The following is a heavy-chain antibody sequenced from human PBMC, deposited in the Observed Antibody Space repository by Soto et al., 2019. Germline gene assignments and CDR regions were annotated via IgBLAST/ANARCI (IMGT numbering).Heavy chain of an antibody. CDR1: GFTFSSYS. CDR3: AREFAVLAAISYYYGMDV. Sequence: PGGSLRLSCAASGFTFSSYSMNWVRQAPGKGLEWVSSISSSGSDIYYADSVKGRFTISRDNAKNSLYLQMNSLRAEDTAVYYCAREFAVLAAISYYYGMDVWGQGTTVTVS. D-gene: IGHD2-2*01. V-gene: IGHV3-21*01. CDR2: ISSSGSDI. J-gene: IGHJ6*02.